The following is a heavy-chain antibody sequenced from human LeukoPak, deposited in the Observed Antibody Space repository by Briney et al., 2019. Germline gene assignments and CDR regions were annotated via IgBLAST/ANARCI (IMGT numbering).Heavy chain of an antibody. V-gene: IGHV3-30*03. CDR1: GLTFSSYG. CDR3: ATSIVVVPAATGGTDAFDI. Sequence: PGRSLRLSCAASGLTFSSYGMHWVRQAPGKGLEWVAVISYDGSNKYYADSVRGRFTISRDNSKNTLYLQMNSLRAEDTAVYYCATSIVVVPAATGGTDAFDIWGQGTMVTVSS. J-gene: IGHJ3*02. CDR2: ISYDGSNK. D-gene: IGHD2-2*01.